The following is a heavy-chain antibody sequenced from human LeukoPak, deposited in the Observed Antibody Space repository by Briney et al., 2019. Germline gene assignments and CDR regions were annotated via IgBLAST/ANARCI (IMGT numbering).Heavy chain of an antibody. CDR3: VRSFYSGNRPY. D-gene: IGHD1-26*01. CDR1: GYTFTVYY. Sequence: GASVKVSCKASGYTFTVYYIHWLRQAPGQGLEWMGWINPNNGGTNYAQKFQGRVTVTRDTSINTVYMELGRLTSDDTALYYCVRSFYSGNRPYWGQGTLVTVSS. CDR2: INPNNGGT. J-gene: IGHJ4*02. V-gene: IGHV1-2*02.